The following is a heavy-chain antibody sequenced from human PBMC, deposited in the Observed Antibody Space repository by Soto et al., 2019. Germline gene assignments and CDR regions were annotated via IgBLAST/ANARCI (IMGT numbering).Heavy chain of an antibody. V-gene: IGHV1-69*01. CDR3: SLLEFTDDAVRDF. J-gene: IGHJ4*01. Sequence: QVQLAQSGAEVKKPASSVRVSCKASGGPLSKYGIGWVRQAPGQRLEYLGGITPIVGTTTYVRKFQGGLTITADESANTIYMELSRLIPEDTAIYYCSLLEFTDDAVRDFWGHGTLVIVSS. D-gene: IGHD2-15*01. CDR1: GGPLSKYG. CDR2: ITPIVGTT.